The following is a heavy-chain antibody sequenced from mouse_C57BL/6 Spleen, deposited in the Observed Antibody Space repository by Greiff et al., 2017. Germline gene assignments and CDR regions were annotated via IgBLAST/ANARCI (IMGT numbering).Heavy chain of an antibody. CDR1: GFTFSSYG. V-gene: IGHV5-6*01. D-gene: IGHD1-1*01. Sequence: EVQRVESGGDLVKPGGSLKLSCAASGFTFSSYGMSWVRQTPDKRLEWVATISSGGSYTYYPDSVKGRFTISRDNAKNTLYLQMSSLKSEDTAMYYCARDYYGSSFDYWGQGTTLTVSS. CDR3: ARDYYGSSFDY. CDR2: ISSGGSYT. J-gene: IGHJ2*01.